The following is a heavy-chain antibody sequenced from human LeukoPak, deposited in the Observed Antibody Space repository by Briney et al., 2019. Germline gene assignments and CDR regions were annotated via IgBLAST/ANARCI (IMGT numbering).Heavy chain of an antibody. Sequence: SETLSLTCTVSGGSIINYYWSWIRQPAGTGLEWVGRIYVTGSTIYNPSLQSRFSMSVDTSKNQFSLRLTSVTAADTAVYYCARLKYYDSTGYSPGYYMDAWGKGITVTVSS. D-gene: IGHD3-22*01. CDR1: GGSIINYY. J-gene: IGHJ6*03. CDR3: ARLKYYDSTGYSPGYYMDA. CDR2: IYVTGST. V-gene: IGHV4-4*07.